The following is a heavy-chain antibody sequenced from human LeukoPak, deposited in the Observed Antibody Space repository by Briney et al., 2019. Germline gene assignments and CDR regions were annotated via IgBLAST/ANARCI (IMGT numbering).Heavy chain of an antibody. CDR2: IWFDGSDN. V-gene: IGHV3-33*01. CDR1: GFTFSNYG. CDR3: ARVGGYCSTTTCHPIDY. Sequence: GGSLRLSCAASGFTFSNYGMHWVRQAPGKGLEWVAIIWFDGSDNYYADSVKGRFTISRDNSKNTLYLQMNSLRAENTAVYYWARVGGYCSTTTCHPIDYWGQGTLVTVSS. J-gene: IGHJ4*02. D-gene: IGHD2-2*01.